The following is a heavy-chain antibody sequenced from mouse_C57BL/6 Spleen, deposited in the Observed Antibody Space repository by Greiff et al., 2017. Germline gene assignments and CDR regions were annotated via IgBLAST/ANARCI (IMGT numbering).Heavy chain of an antibody. Sequence: VQLQQSGPELVKPGASVKISCKASGYAFSSSWMNWVKQRPGKGLEWIGRIYPGDGDTNYNEKFKGKATLTADKSSSTAYMQLSSLTSEDSAVYFCASNGYYWYFDVWGTGTTVTVSS. J-gene: IGHJ1*03. CDR3: ASNGYYWYFDV. V-gene: IGHV1-82*01. CDR1: GYAFSSSW. CDR2: IYPGDGDT. D-gene: IGHD2-2*01.